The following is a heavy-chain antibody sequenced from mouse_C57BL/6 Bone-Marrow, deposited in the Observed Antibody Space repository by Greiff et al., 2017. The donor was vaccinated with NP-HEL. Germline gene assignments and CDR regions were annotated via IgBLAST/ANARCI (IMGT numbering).Heavy chain of an antibody. Sequence: VQLQQPGAELVMPGASVKLSCKASGYTFTSYWMHWVKQRPGHGLEWIGEIDPSARYTNYNQKFKGKSTLTVDKSSSTAYMQLSSLTSEDSAVYYWASEEANWGGVDYWGQGTTLTVSA. CDR1: GYTFTSYW. CDR3: ASEEANWGGVDY. J-gene: IGHJ2*01. D-gene: IGHD4-1*01. CDR2: IDPSARYT. V-gene: IGHV1-69*01.